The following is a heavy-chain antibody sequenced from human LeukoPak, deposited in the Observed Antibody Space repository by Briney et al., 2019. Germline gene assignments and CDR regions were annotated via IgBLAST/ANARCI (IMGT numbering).Heavy chain of an antibody. J-gene: IGHJ4*02. Sequence: PGGSLRLSCVSSGLFFSSCVLHCLRPAAGRGREWVAVIYYDGSNIYYEASVKGRFTISRDNSKNTLYLQMNSLRAEDTAVYYCAKVGCGSGYCAFDYWGQGTLVTVSS. CDR2: IYYDGSNI. CDR3: AKVGCGSGYCAFDY. V-gene: IGHV3-30*18. CDR1: GLFFSSCV. D-gene: IGHD3-22*01.